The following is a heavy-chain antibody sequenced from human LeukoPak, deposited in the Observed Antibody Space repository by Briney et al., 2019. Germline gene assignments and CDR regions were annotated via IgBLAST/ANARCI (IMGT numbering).Heavy chain of an antibody. CDR1: GGSISSTNW. CDR3: SRESGPFCPFGY. V-gene: IGHV4/OR15-8*02. Sequence: SETLSLTCGVSGGSISSTNWWSWVRQPPGQGLEWIGEISLAGQTNYNPSLNGRVTMSLDKSSNQLSLHLTSVTAADTATYFCSRESGPFCPFGYWGQGTLVIVSS. J-gene: IGHJ4*02. CDR2: ISLAGQT. D-gene: IGHD1-26*01.